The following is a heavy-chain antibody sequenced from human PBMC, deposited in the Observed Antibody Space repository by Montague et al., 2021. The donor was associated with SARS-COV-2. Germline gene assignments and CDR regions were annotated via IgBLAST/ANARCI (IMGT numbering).Heavy chain of an antibody. CDR3: ASGGGYSYGALDY. CDR2: INHSGST. CDR1: GRSFSGYY. D-gene: IGHD5-18*01. V-gene: IGHV4-34*01. Sequence: SETLSLTCVVYGRSFSGYYWSWIRQPPGKGLEWIGEINHSGSTNYNPSLKSRVTISVYTSKKQFSLGLNSVTAADTAVYYCASGGGYSYGALDYWGQGTLVTVSS. J-gene: IGHJ4*02.